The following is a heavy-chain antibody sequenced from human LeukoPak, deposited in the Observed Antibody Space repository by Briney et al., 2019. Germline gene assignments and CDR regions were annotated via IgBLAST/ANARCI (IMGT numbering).Heavy chain of an antibody. J-gene: IGHJ4*02. D-gene: IGHD4-17*01. V-gene: IGHV3-30*02. CDR3: AKVLTAGPFGGFTVQDY. CDR2: IRYDGSNK. Sequence: GRSLRLSCAASGFTFSSYAMHWVRQAPGKGLEWVAFIRYDGSNKYYADSVKGRFTISRDNSKNTLYLQMNSLRAEDTAVYYCAKVLTAGPFGGFTVQDYWGQGTLVTVSS. CDR1: GFTFSSYA.